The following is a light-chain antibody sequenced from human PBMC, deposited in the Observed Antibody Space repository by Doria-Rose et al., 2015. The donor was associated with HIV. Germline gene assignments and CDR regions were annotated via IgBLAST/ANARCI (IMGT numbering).Light chain of an antibody. V-gene: IGKV3-11*01. CDR3: QQRSNWPPIFT. Sequence: PGERATLSCRASQIVSSNLAWYQQKPGQAPRLLIYDASNRATGIPARFSGSGSGTDFTLTISSLEPEDFAVYFCQQRSNWPPIFTFGPGTKVDI. J-gene: IGKJ3*01. CDR1: QIVSSN. CDR2: DAS.